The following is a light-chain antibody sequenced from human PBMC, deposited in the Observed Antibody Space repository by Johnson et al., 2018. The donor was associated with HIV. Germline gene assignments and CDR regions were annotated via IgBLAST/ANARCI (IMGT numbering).Light chain of an antibody. CDR3: GTWDGSGCV. CDR2: ENN. J-gene: IGLJ1*01. CDR1: SSDMGNYA. V-gene: IGLV1-51*02. Sequence: QSVLTQPPSVSAAPGQKVTISCSGSSSDMGNYAVSWYQQLPGTAPKLLIYENNKRPSGIPDRFSGSKSGTSATLAITGLQTGDEADYYGGTWDGSGCVFGTGTKVTVL.